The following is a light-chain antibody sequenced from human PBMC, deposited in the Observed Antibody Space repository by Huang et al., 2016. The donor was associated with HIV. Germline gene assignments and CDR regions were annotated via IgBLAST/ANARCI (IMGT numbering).Light chain of an antibody. CDR2: DAS. CDR3: QQYGSSPLT. CDR1: QSLSSSY. Sequence: EIVLTQSPATLSLSPGERATISCGASQSLSSSYLAWYQQNPGLAPRLLIYDASNRATGIPDRFSGSGSGTDFTLTISRLEPEDFAVYYCQQYGSSPLTFGGGTKVEIK. J-gene: IGKJ4*01. V-gene: IGKV3D-20*01.